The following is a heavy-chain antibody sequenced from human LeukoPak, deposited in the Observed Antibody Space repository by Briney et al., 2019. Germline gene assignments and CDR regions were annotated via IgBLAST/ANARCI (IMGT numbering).Heavy chain of an antibody. CDR2: IKTDGSET. CDR3: ARGYCSGGSCLTYFDY. CDR1: GFTFSTYS. V-gene: IGHV3-7*03. J-gene: IGHJ4*02. D-gene: IGHD2-15*01. Sequence: GGSLRLSCAASGFTFSTYSMNWVRQAPGKGLACVANIKTDGSETYYVDSVKGRFTISRDNAKNSLFLQMNSLRAEDTALYYCARGYCSGGSCLTYFDYWGQGTLVTVSS.